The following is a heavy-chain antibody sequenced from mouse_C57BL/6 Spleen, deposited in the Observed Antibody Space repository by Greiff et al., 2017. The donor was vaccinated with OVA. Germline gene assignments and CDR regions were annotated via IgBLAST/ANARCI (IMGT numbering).Heavy chain of an antibody. J-gene: IGHJ1*03. Sequence: DVMLVESGGGLVKPGGSLKLSCAASGFTFSDYGMHWVRQAPEKGLEWVAYISSGSSTIYYADTVKGRFTISRDNAKNTLFLQMTSLRSEDTAMYYCARATRWYVDVWGTGTTVTVSS. CDR2: ISSGSSTI. CDR1: GFTFSDYG. CDR3: ARATRWYVDV. D-gene: IGHD3-1*01. V-gene: IGHV5-17*01.